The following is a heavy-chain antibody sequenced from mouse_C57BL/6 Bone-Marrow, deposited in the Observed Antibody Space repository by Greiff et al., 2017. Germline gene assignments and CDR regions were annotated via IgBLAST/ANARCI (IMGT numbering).Heavy chain of an antibody. CDR1: GYTFTSYW. CDR2: IHPNSGST. V-gene: IGHV1-64*01. CDR3: ARGDYDSWFAY. D-gene: IGHD2-4*01. J-gene: IGHJ3*01. Sequence: QVQLKQPGAELVKPGASVKLSCKASGYTFTSYWMHWVKQRPGQGLEWIGMIHPNSGSTNYNEKFKSKATLTVDKSSSTAYMQLSSLTSEDSAVXYCARGDYDSWFAYWGQGTLVTVSA.